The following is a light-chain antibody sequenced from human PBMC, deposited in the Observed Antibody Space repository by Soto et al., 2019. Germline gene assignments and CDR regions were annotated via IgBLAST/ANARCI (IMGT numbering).Light chain of an antibody. CDR3: QQYNNWPQT. CDR1: QSVSSSY. J-gene: IGKJ1*01. CDR2: GTS. Sequence: EIVLTQSPGTLSLAPGERATLSCRASQSVSSSYLAWYRQKPGQAPRLLIYGTSSRATGIPDRFSGSGSGTDFSLTISRLEPEDFAVYYCQQYNNWPQTFGQGTKVDIK. V-gene: IGKV3-20*01.